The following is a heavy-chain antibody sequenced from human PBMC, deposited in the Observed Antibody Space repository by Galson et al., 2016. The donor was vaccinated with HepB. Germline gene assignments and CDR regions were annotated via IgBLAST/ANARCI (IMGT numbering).Heavy chain of an antibody. J-gene: IGHJ4*02. CDR1: GFTFNDDW. CDR3: AVGSAVDY. CDR2: INADGSDK. D-gene: IGHD6-25*01. Sequence: SLRLSCAVSGFTFNDDWMTWVRQAPGKGLEWVANINADGSDKYYVDSVKGRLIISRDNAKNSLYLQMNSLRVEDTAMYYCAVGSAVDYWGQGTLVTVSS. V-gene: IGHV3-7*03.